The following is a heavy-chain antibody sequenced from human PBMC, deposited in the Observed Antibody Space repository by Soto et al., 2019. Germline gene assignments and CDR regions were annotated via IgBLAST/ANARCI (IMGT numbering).Heavy chain of an antibody. J-gene: IGHJ4*02. Sequence: QITLKESGPTLVKPTQTLTLTCTFSGFSLSTSGVGVGWIRQPPGKALEWLALIYWDDDKRYSPSLKSRLTITKDTSKNQVVLTMTNMDPVDTATYYCAHGYYDYIWGSYKGYFDYWGQGTLLTVSS. CDR2: IYWDDDK. V-gene: IGHV2-5*02. D-gene: IGHD3-16*01. CDR3: AHGYYDYIWGSYKGYFDY. CDR1: GFSLSTSGVG.